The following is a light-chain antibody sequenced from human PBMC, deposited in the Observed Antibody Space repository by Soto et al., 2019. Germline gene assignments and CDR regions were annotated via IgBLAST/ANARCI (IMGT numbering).Light chain of an antibody. CDR2: EAS. J-gene: IGKJ4*01. CDR3: QQYNSYPLT. Sequence: DIQMTQSPSTLSASAGDRVTITCRASQSISSWLAWYQQKPGKAPKLLIHEASSLESGVQSRFSGSGSETEFTLTISSLQPDDFATYNCQQYNSYPLTFGGGTKVEIK. CDR1: QSISSW. V-gene: IGKV1-5*03.